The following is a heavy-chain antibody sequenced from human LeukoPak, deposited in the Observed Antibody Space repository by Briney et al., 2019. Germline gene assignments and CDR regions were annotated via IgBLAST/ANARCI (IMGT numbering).Heavy chain of an antibody. Sequence: PSETLSLTCTVSGGSISSSSYYWGWIRQPPGKGLEWIGSIYYSGSTYYNPSLKSRVTMSVDTSKNQFSLKLSSVTAADTAVYYCARALGVVVVAAARAGRYFDLWGRGTLVTVSS. CDR2: IYYSGST. V-gene: IGHV4-39*07. D-gene: IGHD2-15*01. CDR1: GGSISSSSYY. J-gene: IGHJ2*01. CDR3: ARALGVVVVAAARAGRYFDL.